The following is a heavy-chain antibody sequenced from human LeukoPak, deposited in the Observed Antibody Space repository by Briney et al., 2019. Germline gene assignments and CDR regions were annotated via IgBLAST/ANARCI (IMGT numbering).Heavy chain of an antibody. Sequence: GGSLRLSCAASGFTFGSYAMTWVRQAPGKGLQWVSGISGSGGSTYYADSVKGRFTISRDNTKNTLYLQMNSLSAEDTAVYYCAKDPRYYDSGSYLYWGQGTLVTISS. V-gene: IGHV3-23*01. CDR1: GFTFGSYA. CDR2: ISGSGGST. D-gene: IGHD3-22*01. CDR3: AKDPRYYDSGSYLY. J-gene: IGHJ4*02.